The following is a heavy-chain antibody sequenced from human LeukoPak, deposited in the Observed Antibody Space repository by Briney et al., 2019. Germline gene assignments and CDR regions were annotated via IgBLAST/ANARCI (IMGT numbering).Heavy chain of an antibody. Sequence: GASVKVSCKASGCTFINYGITWVRQAPGQGLEWMGWISPYNGNTKYLQKLQGRVTMTTDTSTSTAYMEVRSLRSDDTAVYYCAREESIGSYQFLHDYWGQGTLVTVSS. CDR3: AREESIGSYQFLHDY. V-gene: IGHV1-18*01. CDR1: GCTFINYG. CDR2: ISPYNGNT. D-gene: IGHD1-26*01. J-gene: IGHJ4*02.